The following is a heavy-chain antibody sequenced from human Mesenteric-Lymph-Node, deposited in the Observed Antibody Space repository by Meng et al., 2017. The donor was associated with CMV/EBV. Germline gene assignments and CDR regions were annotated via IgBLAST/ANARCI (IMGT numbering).Heavy chain of an antibody. CDR2: ISSSSTI. CDR1: GFTFSDYY. J-gene: IGHJ4*02. Sequence: GESLKISCAASGFTFSDYYMNWVRQAPGKGLEWVSSISSSSTIYYADSVKGRFTISRDNAKNSLYLQMNSLRAEDTAVYYCARGPPDIVVVPAAMPPLASTDYWGQGTLVTVSS. V-gene: IGHV3-69-1*02. CDR3: ARGPPDIVVVPAAMPPLASTDY. D-gene: IGHD2-2*01.